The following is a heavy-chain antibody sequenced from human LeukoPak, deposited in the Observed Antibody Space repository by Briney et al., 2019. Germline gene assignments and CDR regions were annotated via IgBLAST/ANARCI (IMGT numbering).Heavy chain of an antibody. CDR2: INQSGST. J-gene: IGHJ6*02. D-gene: IGHD1-26*01. CDR1: GGSFSGYY. V-gene: IGHV4-34*01. Sequence: KASETLSLTCAVYGGSFSGYYWSWIRQPPGKGLEWIGEINQSGSTNYNPSLKSRVTISVDTSKNQFSLKLSSVTAADTAVYYCAYSGYYYYYYGMDVWGQGTTVTVSS. CDR3: AYSGYYYYYYGMDV.